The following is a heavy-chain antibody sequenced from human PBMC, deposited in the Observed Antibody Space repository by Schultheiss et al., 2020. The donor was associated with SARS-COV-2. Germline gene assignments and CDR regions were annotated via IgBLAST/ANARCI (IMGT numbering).Heavy chain of an antibody. D-gene: IGHD3-22*01. CDR2: IYYSGST. CDR1: GGSISSYY. Sequence: SETLSLTCTVSGGSISSYYWSWIRQPPGKGLEWIGYIYYSGSTNYNPSLKSRVTISVDTSKNQFSLKLSSVTAADTAVYYCARAPRSGYYFYYFDYWGQGTLVTVSS. CDR3: ARAPRSGYYFYYFDY. V-gene: IGHV4-59*01. J-gene: IGHJ4*02.